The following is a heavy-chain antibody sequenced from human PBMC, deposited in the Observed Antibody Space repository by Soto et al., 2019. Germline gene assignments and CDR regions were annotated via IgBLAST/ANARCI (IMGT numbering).Heavy chain of an antibody. CDR3: AKARYYDSTGYLYYFDY. D-gene: IGHD3-22*01. CDR2: SRDKAQGYST. Sequence: ESVGGLVQPGGSLRLSCAGSGFTLSDHYIDWVRQAPGKGLEWVGRSRDKAQGYSTAYAASVKGRFTTSRDESTNSVYLQMNSLKTEDTAVYYCAKARYYDSTGYLYYFDYWGQGTLVTVSS. V-gene: IGHV3-72*01. J-gene: IGHJ4*02. CDR1: GFTLSDHY.